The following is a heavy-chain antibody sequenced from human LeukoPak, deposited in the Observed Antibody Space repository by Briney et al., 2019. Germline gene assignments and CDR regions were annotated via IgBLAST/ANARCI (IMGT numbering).Heavy chain of an antibody. CDR2: IGDSGVTT. V-gene: IGHV3-23*01. D-gene: IGHD6-19*01. Sequence: GGSLRLSCAASGFTFTNYAMSWVRQAPGKGLEWVSVIGDSGVTTYCADSVKGRFTISRDNSKNTLYLQMNSLRAADTAIYYCAKDVGYSSGGQGTLVTVSS. CDR1: GFTFTNYA. CDR3: AKDVGYSS. J-gene: IGHJ4*02.